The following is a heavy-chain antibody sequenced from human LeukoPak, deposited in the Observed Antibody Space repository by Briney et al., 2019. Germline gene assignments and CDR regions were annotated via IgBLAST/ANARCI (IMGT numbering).Heavy chain of an antibody. J-gene: IGHJ4*02. V-gene: IGHV1-18*01. Sequence: ASVKVSCKASGYTFSIYGFSWVRQAPGQGLEWMGWISAYNGNTNYAQKFQGRVTMTTDTSTSTAYMELRSLRSDDTAVYYCARGTAWFGELSLDYWGQGTLVTVSS. CDR3: ARGTAWFGELSLDY. CDR1: GYTFSIYG. CDR2: ISAYNGNT. D-gene: IGHD3-10*01.